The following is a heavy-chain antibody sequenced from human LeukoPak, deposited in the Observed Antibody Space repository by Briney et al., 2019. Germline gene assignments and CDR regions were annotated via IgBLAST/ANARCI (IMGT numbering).Heavy chain of an antibody. D-gene: IGHD5-18*01. J-gene: IGHJ4*02. CDR1: GYSFTRYW. CDR2: IYPGDSDT. Sequence: GASLKISCKGSGYSFTRYWIGWVRQMPGKGLEWMGIIYPGDSDTRYSPSFQGQASMSADKSSSTAYVQWSSLKASDTAIYYCARLDSSMFDSWGQGTLVTVSS. CDR3: ARLDSSMFDS. V-gene: IGHV5-51*01.